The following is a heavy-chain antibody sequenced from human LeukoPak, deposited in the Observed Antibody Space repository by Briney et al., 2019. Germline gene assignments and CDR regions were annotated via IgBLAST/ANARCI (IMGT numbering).Heavy chain of an antibody. D-gene: IGHD6-13*01. J-gene: IGHJ6*03. CDR1: GDTFTSYE. CDR3: ARGGSSWYGFRYYYYYYMDV. CDR2: MNPNSGNT. Sequence: VASVKVSCKASGDTFTSYEINWVRQATGQGLEWMGWMNPNSGNTGYAQKFQGRVTMTRNTSISTAYMELSSLRSEDTAVYYCARGGSSWYGFRYYYYYYMDVWGKGTTVTVSS. V-gene: IGHV1-8*01.